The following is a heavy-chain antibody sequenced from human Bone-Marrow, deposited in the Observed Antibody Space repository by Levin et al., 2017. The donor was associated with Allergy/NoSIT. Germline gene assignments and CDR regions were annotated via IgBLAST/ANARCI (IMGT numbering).Heavy chain of an antibody. D-gene: IGHD3-3*01. CDR3: ARDRVFWSDYYFDF. J-gene: IGHJ4*02. CDR2: INAGNGNR. Sequence: GGSLRLSCKASGYTFSSYAMHWVRQAPGQRLEWMGWINAGNGNRKYSQKFQGRVTITRDTSASTAYMELSSLRSEDTAVYYCARDRVFWSDYYFDFWGQGTLVTVSS. CDR1: GYTFSSYA. V-gene: IGHV1-3*01.